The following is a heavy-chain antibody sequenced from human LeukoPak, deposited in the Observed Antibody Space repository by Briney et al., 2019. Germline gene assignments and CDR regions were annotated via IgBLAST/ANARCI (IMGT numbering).Heavy chain of an antibody. V-gene: IGHV3-53*01. CDR2: IYSGGST. CDR3: ARSGLGSGWPYYFDS. Sequence: GGSLRLSCAASGFTFSSNYMSWVRQAPGKGLEWVSLIYSGGSTYYADSVKGRFTISRDNPKNTLFFQMNSLRAEDTAVYYCARSGLGSGWPYYFDSWGQGTLVTVSS. CDR1: GFTFSSNY. J-gene: IGHJ4*02. D-gene: IGHD6-19*01.